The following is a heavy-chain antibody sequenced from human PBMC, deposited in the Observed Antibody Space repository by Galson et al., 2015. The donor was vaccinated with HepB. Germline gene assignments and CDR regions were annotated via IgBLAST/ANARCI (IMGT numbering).Heavy chain of an antibody. J-gene: IGHJ5*01. Sequence: SLRLSCAASGFTFSSYGMHWVRQAPGKGLEWVAVVSYDGSNKYYADSVKGRFTISSDNSKNTLYLQMNSLRAEDTAIYYCAKDGGRGYTYGPNWFDSWGQGTLVTVSS. V-gene: IGHV3-30*18. D-gene: IGHD5-18*01. CDR1: GFTFSSYG. CDR3: AKDGGRGYTYGPNWFDS. CDR2: VSYDGSNK.